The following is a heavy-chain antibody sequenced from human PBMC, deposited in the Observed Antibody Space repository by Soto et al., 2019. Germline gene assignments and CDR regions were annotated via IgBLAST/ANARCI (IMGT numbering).Heavy chain of an antibody. CDR1: GFTFDTYG. J-gene: IGHJ6*02. CDR2: ISYEGSNT. D-gene: IGHD1-1*01. CDR3: ARVTPGNNLYYFSGMDV. V-gene: IGHV3-30-3*01. Sequence: PGGSLRLSCVASGFTFDTYGIHWVRQAPGKGLQWVALISYEGSNTYYADSVRGRFTISRDNSKNTLYLQMNTLRPEDTGLYYCARVTPGNNLYYFSGMDVWGQGTTVTVSS.